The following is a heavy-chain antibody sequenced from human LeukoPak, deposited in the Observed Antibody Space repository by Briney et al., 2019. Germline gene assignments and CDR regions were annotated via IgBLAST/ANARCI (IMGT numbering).Heavy chain of an antibody. J-gene: IGHJ6*02. CDR2: MYYSGNT. CDR1: GGSISSYY. V-gene: IGHV4-59*01. D-gene: IGHD1-14*01. CDR3: ARGPPDYYYGMDV. Sequence: SETLSLTCTVSGGSISSYYWTWIRQPPGKGLEWIGYMYYSGNTNYNPSLKNRVTISVDTSKNQSSLKLSSVTAADTAVYYCARGPPDYYYGMDVWGQGTMVTVSS.